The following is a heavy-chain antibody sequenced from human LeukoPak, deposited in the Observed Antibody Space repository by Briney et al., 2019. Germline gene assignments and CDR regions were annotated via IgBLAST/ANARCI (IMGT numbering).Heavy chain of an antibody. J-gene: IGHJ4*02. CDR3: ARGVMEWLVRGSFDY. Sequence: GGSLRLSCAASGFTFSSYWMHWVRQAPGKGLVWVSRINTGGSTTDYADSVKGRFTISRDNAKNTLYLQMNSLRAEDTAVYYCARGVMEWLVRGSFDYWGQGTLVTVSS. CDR1: GFTFSSYW. D-gene: IGHD6-19*01. CDR2: INTGGSTT. V-gene: IGHV3-74*01.